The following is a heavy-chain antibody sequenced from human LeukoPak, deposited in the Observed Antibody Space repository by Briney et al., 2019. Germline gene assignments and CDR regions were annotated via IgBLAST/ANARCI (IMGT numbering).Heavy chain of an antibody. Sequence: ASVKVSCKASGYTFTSYGISWVRQAPGQGLEWMGWISAYNGNTNYAQKIQGRVTMTTDTSTSTAYMELRSLRSDDTDVYYCARDMGRGGTYYYYMDVWGKGTTVTISS. V-gene: IGHV1-18*01. CDR3: ARDMGRGGTYYYYMDV. CDR2: ISAYNGNT. CDR1: GYTFTSYG. J-gene: IGHJ6*03. D-gene: IGHD3-10*01.